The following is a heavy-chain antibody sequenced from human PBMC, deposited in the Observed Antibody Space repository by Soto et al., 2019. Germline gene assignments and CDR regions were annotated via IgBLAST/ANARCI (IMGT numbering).Heavy chain of an antibody. J-gene: IGHJ4*02. D-gene: IGHD3-3*01. CDR1: GFTFSNAW. CDR2: IRTNTDGGTT. CDR3: TTSISGVVTGH. Sequence: EVQLVESGGGLVKPGGSLRLSCAASGFTFSNAWMNWVRQAPGKGLEWVGRIRTNTDGGTTDYAAPVKGRFTFSRDDSKNMLFLQMNSLKPEDTAGYYCTTSISGVVTGHWGQGTLVTVSS. V-gene: IGHV3-15*07.